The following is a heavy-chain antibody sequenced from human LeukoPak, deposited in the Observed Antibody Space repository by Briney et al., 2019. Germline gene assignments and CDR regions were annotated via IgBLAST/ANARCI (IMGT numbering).Heavy chain of an antibody. J-gene: IGHJ3*02. D-gene: IGHD1-26*01. CDR3: ARVARRPVKGDDAFDI. Sequence: ASVKVSSKASGYTFTSYDINWVRQATGQGLEWMGWMNPNSGNTGYAQKFQGRVTMTRNTSISTAYMELSSLRSEDTAVYYCARVARRPVKGDDAFDIWGQGTMVTVSS. V-gene: IGHV1-8*01. CDR2: MNPNSGNT. CDR1: GYTFTSYD.